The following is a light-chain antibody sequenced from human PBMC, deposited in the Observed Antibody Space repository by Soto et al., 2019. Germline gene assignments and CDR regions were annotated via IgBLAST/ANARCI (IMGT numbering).Light chain of an antibody. CDR3: QQSNSFPLT. Sequence: AIQLTQSPSSLSASVGDRVTITCRASQGVSSALAWYQQKPGTPPKLLIYDASSLESGVPSRFSGSGSGTDFTLTISSLQPADVATYYCQQSNSFPLTFGGGTKVEIK. CDR2: DAS. V-gene: IGKV1-13*02. CDR1: QGVSSA. J-gene: IGKJ4*01.